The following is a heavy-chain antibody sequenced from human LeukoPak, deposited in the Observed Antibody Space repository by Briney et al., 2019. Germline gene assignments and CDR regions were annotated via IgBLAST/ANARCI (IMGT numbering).Heavy chain of an antibody. CDR1: GFTFGSYE. CDR3: ARDSQYYYGSGSYYYGMDV. CDR2: ISSSGSTV. Sequence: GGSLRLSCAASGFTFGSYEMNWVRQAPGKGLEWVSYISSSGSTVYYADSVKGRFTISRDNAKNSLYLQMNSLRAEDTAVYYCARDSQYYYGSGSYYYGMDVWGQGTTVTVSS. V-gene: IGHV3-48*03. D-gene: IGHD3-10*01. J-gene: IGHJ6*02.